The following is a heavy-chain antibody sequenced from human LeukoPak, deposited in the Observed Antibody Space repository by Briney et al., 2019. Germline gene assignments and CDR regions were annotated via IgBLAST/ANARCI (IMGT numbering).Heavy chain of an antibody. Sequence: SETLSLTCTVSGGSISSYYWSWLRQPAGKGLEWIGRIYTSGSTNYNPSLKSRVTMSVDTSKNQFTLKLSSVTAADTAVYYCARETVNPYYYYYGMDVWGQGTTVTVSS. CDR2: IYTSGST. CDR3: ARETVNPYYYYYGMDV. J-gene: IGHJ6*02. CDR1: GGSISSYY. D-gene: IGHD4-17*01. V-gene: IGHV4-4*07.